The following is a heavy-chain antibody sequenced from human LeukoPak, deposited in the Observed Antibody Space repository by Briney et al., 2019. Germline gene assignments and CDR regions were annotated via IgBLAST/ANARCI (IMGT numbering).Heavy chain of an antibody. CDR3: ARGYSGYVFYYYYYYMDV. V-gene: IGHV1-8*01. D-gene: IGHD5-12*01. CDR1: GYTFTSYD. J-gene: IGHJ6*03. CDR2: MSPNSGNT. Sequence: ASVKVSCKASGYTFTSYDINWVRQATGQGLEWMGWMSPNSGNTGYAQKFQGRVTMTRNTSISTAYMELSSLRSEDTAVYYCARGYSGYVFYYYYYYMDVWGKGTTVTISS.